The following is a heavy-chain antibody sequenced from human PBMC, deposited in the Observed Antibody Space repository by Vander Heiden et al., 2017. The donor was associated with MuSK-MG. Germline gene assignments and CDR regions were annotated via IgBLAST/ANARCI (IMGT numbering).Heavy chain of an antibody. CDR1: GGTFSSYG. D-gene: IGHD2-21*01. V-gene: IGHV1-69*01. CDR3: ASCSGDCSSIFAFDL. Sequence: QVQLVQSGAEVKKPGSSVKVSCKASGGTFSSYGISWVRQAPGQGLEWMGGIIPIFERGSYAQNFQDRVTITADESTSTAYMELSSLRSEDTAVYYCASCSGDCSSIFAFDLWGQGTMVTVSS. J-gene: IGHJ3*01. CDR2: IIPIFERG.